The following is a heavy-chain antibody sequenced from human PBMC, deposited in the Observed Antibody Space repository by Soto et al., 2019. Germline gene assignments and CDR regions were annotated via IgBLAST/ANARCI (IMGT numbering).Heavy chain of an antibody. D-gene: IGHD4-17*01. J-gene: IGHJ4*02. CDR2: IRSKANSYAT. CDR3: TRAGADYGIDY. V-gene: IGHV3-73*01. Sequence: GGSLRLSCAASGFTFSIYSMNWVRQASGKGLEWVGRIRSKANSYATAYAASVKGRFTISRDDSKNTAYLQMNSLKTEDTAVYYCTRAGADYGIDYWGQGTLVTVSS. CDR1: GFTFSIYS.